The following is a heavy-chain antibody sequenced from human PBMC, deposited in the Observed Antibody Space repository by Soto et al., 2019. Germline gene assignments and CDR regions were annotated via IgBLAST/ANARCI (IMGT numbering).Heavy chain of an antibody. CDR3: ARHRGDFDY. CDR1: GGSISNYY. V-gene: IGHV4-59*08. Sequence: SETLSLTCTVSGGSISNYYWSWIRQPPGKGLQWIGYIFSSGSTNYNPSLKSRVTISVDTSKNQFSLNLSSVTAADTAVYYCARHRGDFDYCGQGSLVTVSS. CDR2: IFSSGST. J-gene: IGHJ4*02.